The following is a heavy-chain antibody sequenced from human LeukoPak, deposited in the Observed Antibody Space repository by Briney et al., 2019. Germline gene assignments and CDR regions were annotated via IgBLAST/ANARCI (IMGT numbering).Heavy chain of an antibody. CDR2: IYYSGST. D-gene: IGHD3-10*01. CDR3: ARVIWFGGGGIDY. Sequence: SQTLSLTCTVSGGSISSGAYYWSWIRQLPGKGLEWIGYIYYSGSTYYNPSLRSRLTISVDTSKNQFSLKLSSVTAADTAVYYCARVIWFGGGGIDYWGQGTLVTVSS. J-gene: IGHJ4*02. CDR1: GGSISSGAYY. V-gene: IGHV4-31*03.